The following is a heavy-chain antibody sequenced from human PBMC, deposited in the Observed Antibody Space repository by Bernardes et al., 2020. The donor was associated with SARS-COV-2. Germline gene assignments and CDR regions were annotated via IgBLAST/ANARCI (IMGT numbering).Heavy chain of an antibody. D-gene: IGHD2-2*01. CDR2: VSASGVTP. CDR3: AKPRYCGSTSCLYAMDV. J-gene: IGHJ6*02. Sequence: VGSLLLSCAASGFTFRSSALSWVRQAPGPGLAWVSVVSASGVTPYYADSVKGRFTISRDNSKNTLYLQMNSLRAEDTALYYCAKPRYCGSTSCLYAMDVWGQGTTVTGSS. CDR1: GFTFRSSA. V-gene: IGHV3-23*01.